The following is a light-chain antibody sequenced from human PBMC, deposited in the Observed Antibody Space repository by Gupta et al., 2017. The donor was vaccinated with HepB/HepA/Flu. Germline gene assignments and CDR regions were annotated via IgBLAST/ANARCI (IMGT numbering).Light chain of an antibody. J-gene: IGKJ4*01. CDR2: GAS. CDR1: QSVSSSY. Sequence: EIVLTQSPGTLSLSPGERATLSCRASQSVSSSYLAWYQQKPGQAPRLLIYGASSRATGIPDRFSGSGSGTDFTLTISRREPEDFAVYYCQQHGSSPPVTFGGGTKVEIK. CDR3: QQHGSSPPVT. V-gene: IGKV3-20*01.